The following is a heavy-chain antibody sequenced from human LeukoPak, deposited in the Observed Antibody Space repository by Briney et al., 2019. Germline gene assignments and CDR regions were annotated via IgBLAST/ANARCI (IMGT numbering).Heavy chain of an antibody. CDR1: GFTFSNVY. Sequence: GGSLRLSCAASGFTFSNVYMSWVRQAPGKGLEWVAVIWYDGTNKYYADSVKGRVTVSRDNSKNTLYLQMNSLRAEDTAVYYCAKDRGSTPYGLDVWGQGTTVAISS. CDR2: IWYDGTNK. V-gene: IGHV3-33*06. D-gene: IGHD2/OR15-2a*01. CDR3: AKDRGSTPYGLDV. J-gene: IGHJ6*02.